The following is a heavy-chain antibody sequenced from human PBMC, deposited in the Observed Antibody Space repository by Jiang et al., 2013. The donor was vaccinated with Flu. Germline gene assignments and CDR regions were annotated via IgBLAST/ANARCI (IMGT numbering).Heavy chain of an antibody. V-gene: IGHV3-30*02. Sequence: VQLVESGGGVVQPGGSLRLSCTVSGFTFSYYGMHWVRQPPGKGLEWLSSLWHDGSNKYYADSVKGRFSISRDNSKNTLYLEMNGLREEDTSMYYCVTLRGSSYDTYLMDIWGQGT. CDR1: GFTFSYYG. CDR3: VTLRGSSYDTYLMDI. CDR2: LWHDGSNK. D-gene: IGHD2-2*01. J-gene: IGHJ4*02.